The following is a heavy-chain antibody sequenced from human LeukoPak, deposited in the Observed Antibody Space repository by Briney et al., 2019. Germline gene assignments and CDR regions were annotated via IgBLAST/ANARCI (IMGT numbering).Heavy chain of an antibody. D-gene: IGHD3-22*01. Sequence: GGSLRLSCAASGFTFSSYAMSWVRQAPGKGLEWVSAISGSGGSTYYADSVKGRFTISRDNSKNTLYLQMNSLRAEDTAVYYCARVETYYYDSSGYHPFDYWGQGTLVTVSS. J-gene: IGHJ4*02. CDR3: ARVETYYYDSSGYHPFDY. CDR1: GFTFSSYA. V-gene: IGHV3-23*01. CDR2: ISGSGGST.